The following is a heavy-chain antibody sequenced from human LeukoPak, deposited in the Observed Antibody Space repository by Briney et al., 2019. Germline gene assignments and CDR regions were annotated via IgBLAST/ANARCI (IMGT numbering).Heavy chain of an antibody. CDR2: IIPILGTA. Sequence: ASVKVSCKASGGTFSSYAISWVRRAPGQGLEWMGGIIPILGTANYAQKFQGRVTITTDESTSTAYMELSSLRSEDTAVYYCARADYYGSGYPVINYMDVWGKGTTVTVSS. CDR1: GGTFSSYA. V-gene: IGHV1-69*05. J-gene: IGHJ6*03. CDR3: ARADYYGSGYPVINYMDV. D-gene: IGHD3-10*01.